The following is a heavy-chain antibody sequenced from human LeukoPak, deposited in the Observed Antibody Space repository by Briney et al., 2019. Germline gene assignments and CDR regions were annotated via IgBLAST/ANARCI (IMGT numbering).Heavy chain of an antibody. CDR2: INSDGSST. CDR1: GFTFSSYW. D-gene: IGHD2-8*02. J-gene: IGHJ4*02. CDR3: ATYRQVLLPFES. Sequence: GGSLRLSCAASGFTFSSYWMHWVRQAPGKGLVWVSRINSDGSSTSYADSVKGRFTISRDNAKNSLYLQMNSLRAEDTAIYYCATYRQVLLPFESWGQGTLVTVSS. V-gene: IGHV3-74*01.